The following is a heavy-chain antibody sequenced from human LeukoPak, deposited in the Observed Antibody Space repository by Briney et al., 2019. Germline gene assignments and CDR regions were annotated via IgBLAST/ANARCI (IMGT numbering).Heavy chain of an antibody. D-gene: IGHD4-11*01. CDR3: ARETDYSHPNYFDP. CDR1: GDSVSSGAYY. Sequence: SETLSLTCTVSGDSVSSGAYYWNWIRQHPGKGLEWLGYVYYSGGTYYNPSLRSRVSVSMDKSQNLFSLNLTSVTAADTAVYYCARETDYSHPNYFDPWGQGTLVTVSS. V-gene: IGHV4-31*03. CDR2: VYYSGGT. J-gene: IGHJ5*02.